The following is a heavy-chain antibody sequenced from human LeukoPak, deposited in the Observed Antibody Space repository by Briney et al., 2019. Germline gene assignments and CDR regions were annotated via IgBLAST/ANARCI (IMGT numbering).Heavy chain of an antibody. J-gene: IGHJ4*02. CDR2: ISYDGSRK. CDR1: GFTFSSYA. Sequence: PGGSLRLSCAASGFTFSSYAMSWVRQAPGMGLEWVALISYDGSRKYFADSVKGRFTISRDNSRNTLYLQVNSLSTEDTAVYYCAKGRGSGSPFFDYCGQGTLVTVSS. D-gene: IGHD3-10*01. V-gene: IGHV3-30*18. CDR3: AKGRGSGSPFFDY.